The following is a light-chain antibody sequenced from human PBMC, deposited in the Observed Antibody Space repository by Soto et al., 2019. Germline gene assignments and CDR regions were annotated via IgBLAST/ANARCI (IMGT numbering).Light chain of an antibody. V-gene: IGKV1-8*01. CDR1: QGISSY. Sequence: ALRMTQSPSSLSASTAGRVTITCRASQGISSYLAWYQQKPGKAPKLLIYAASTLQRGVPSRFSGSGSGTEFTLTITSLQPEEFATYYCQQYNDYSGMFGQGTKVDIK. CDR3: QQYNDYSGM. J-gene: IGKJ1*01. CDR2: AAS.